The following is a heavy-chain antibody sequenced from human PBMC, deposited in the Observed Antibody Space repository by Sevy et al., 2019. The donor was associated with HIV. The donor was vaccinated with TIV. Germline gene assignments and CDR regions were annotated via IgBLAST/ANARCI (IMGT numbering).Heavy chain of an antibody. CDR1: GGSMRNFY. Sequence: SETLSLTCSVSGGSMRNFYWSWIRQPPGKGLEWIGNIYYSGSTNYNPSLKSRVTMSVDTSKNQFSLKLSSVTAADTAVYYCARSGFFEWAGSTRGPRNWFDPWGQGTLVTVSS. CDR3: ARSGFFEWAGSTRGPRNWFDP. J-gene: IGHJ5*02. V-gene: IGHV4-59*13. CDR2: IYYSGST. D-gene: IGHD3-3*01.